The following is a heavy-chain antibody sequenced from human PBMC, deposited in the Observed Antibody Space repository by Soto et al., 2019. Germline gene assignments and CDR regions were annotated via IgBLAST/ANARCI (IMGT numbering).Heavy chain of an antibody. CDR2: INHSGST. V-gene: IGHV4-34*01. J-gene: IGHJ5*02. D-gene: IGHD3-22*01. Sequence: PSETLSLTCAVYGGSFSGYYWSWIRQPPGKGLEWIGEINHSGSTNYNPSLKSRVTISVDTSKNQFSLKLSSVTAADTAVYYCAREKRITMIVVVTSNWFEPWGQGTRVTVSS. CDR1: GGSFSGYY. CDR3: AREKRITMIVVVTSNWFEP.